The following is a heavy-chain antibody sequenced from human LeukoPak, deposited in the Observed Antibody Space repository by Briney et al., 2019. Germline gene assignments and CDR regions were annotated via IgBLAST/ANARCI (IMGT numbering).Heavy chain of an antibody. J-gene: IGHJ4*02. CDR3: ATKGDSSSSLFDY. D-gene: IGHD6-13*01. V-gene: IGHV4-59*12. CDR1: GGSISSYY. Sequence: TSETLSLTCTVSGGSISSYYWSWIRQPPGKGLEWIGHIYYSGSTNYNPSLKSRVTISVDTSKNQFSLKLSSVTAADTAVYYCATKGDSSSSLFDYWGQGTLVTVSS. CDR2: IYYSGST.